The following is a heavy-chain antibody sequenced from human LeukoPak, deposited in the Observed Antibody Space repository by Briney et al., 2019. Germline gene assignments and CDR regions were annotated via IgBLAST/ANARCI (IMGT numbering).Heavy chain of an antibody. J-gene: IGHJ5*02. Sequence: GGSLRLSCAASGFTFSSYAMSWVRQAPGKGLEWVSAISGGGGSTYYADSVKGRFTISRDNSKNTLYLQMNSLKASDTAMYYCARGGRSGYDSNWFDPWGQGTLVTVSS. D-gene: IGHD5-12*01. CDR1: GFTFSSYA. CDR2: ISGGGGST. V-gene: IGHV3-23*01. CDR3: ARGGRSGYDSNWFDP.